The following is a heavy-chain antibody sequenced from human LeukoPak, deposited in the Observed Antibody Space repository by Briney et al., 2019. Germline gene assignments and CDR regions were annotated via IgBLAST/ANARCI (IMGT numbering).Heavy chain of an antibody. CDR3: ARDSHDICSGGSCYSHYYYYMDV. CDR1: GGSISSYY. J-gene: IGHJ6*03. D-gene: IGHD2-15*01. V-gene: IGHV4-59*01. Sequence: SETLSLTCTVSGGSISSYYWSWIRQPPGKGLEWIGYIYYSGSTNYNPSLTSRVTISVDTSKNQYSRKLSSVTAADTAVYYCARDSHDICSGGSCYSHYYYYMDVWGKGTTVTVSS. CDR2: IYYSGST.